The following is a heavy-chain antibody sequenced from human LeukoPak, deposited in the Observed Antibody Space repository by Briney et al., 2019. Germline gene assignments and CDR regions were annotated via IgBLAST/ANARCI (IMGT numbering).Heavy chain of an antibody. CDR2: ISFDGSNK. D-gene: IGHD6-19*01. V-gene: IGHV3-30-3*01. CDR3: VRGIGLSSGWYVFDY. CDR1: GFTFSNYA. J-gene: IGHJ4*02. Sequence: GGSLRLSCAASGFTFSNYAIHWVRQAPGKGLEWVSLISFDGSNKYFADSVKGRFTISRDNSKNTLRLQMNSLRAEDTALYYCVRGIGLSSGWYVFDYWGQGTLVTVSS.